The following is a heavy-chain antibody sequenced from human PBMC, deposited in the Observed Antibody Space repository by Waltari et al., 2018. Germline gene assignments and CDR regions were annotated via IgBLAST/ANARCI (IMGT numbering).Heavy chain of an antibody. V-gene: IGHV4-59*01. CDR2: IYFRGST. Sequence: QVQLQESGPGLVKPSETLSLTCTVSGGSISSYYWSWIRQPPGKGLEWIGYIYFRGSTNYNPSLKSRVTISVDTSKNQFVLKVSAVTAADTAVYYCARVGGSAPDYYYYYYMDVWGKGTTVTVSS. D-gene: IGHD1-26*01. CDR3: ARVGGSAPDYYYYYYMDV. J-gene: IGHJ6*03. CDR1: GGSISSYY.